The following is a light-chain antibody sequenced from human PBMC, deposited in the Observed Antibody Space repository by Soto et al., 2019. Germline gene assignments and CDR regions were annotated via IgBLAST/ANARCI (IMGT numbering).Light chain of an antibody. CDR2: DAF. CDR1: QSVSTSY. V-gene: IGKV3-20*01. Sequence: EIVLTQSPATLSLSPGERATLSCRASQSVSTSYVAWYQQKFGQAPRLLIYDAFSRAAGIPDRFSGSGSGTDFTLTISRLEPEDFAMYYCQQYGYLVTFGGGTKVDIK. CDR3: QQYGYLVT. J-gene: IGKJ4*01.